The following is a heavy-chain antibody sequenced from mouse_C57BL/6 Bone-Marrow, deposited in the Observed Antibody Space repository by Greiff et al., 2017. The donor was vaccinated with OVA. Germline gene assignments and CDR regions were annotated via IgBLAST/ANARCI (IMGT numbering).Heavy chain of an antibody. V-gene: IGHV1-82*01. CDR3: ARGGWITTVDVDY. CDR2: IYPGDGDT. Sequence: VQLQQSGPELVKPGASVKISCKASGYAFSSSWMNWVKQRPGKGLEWIGRIYPGDGDTNYNGKFKGKATLAADKSSSTAYMQLSSLTSEDSAVYVCARGGWITTVDVDYWGQGTTLTVSS. J-gene: IGHJ2*01. D-gene: IGHD1-1*01. CDR1: GYAFSSSW.